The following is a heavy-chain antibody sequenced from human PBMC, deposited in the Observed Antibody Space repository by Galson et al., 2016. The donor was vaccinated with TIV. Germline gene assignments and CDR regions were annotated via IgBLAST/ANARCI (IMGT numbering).Heavy chain of an antibody. CDR1: GITVSDNF. CDR3: ARERRHCGNECFLRYYFGMDV. J-gene: IGHJ6*02. V-gene: IGHV3-66*02. CDR2: IHDDGST. Sequence: SLRLSCAASGITVSDNFLTWVRQAPGKGLEWVSIIHDDGSTHYANSVKGRFTISRDNSKNTLYLHMTTLRPEDTAVYYCARERRHCGNECFLRYYFGMDVWGQGTTVTVSS. D-gene: IGHD1-26*01.